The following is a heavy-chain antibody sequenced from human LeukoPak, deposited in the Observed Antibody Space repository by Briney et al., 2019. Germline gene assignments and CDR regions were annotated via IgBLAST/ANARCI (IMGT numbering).Heavy chain of an antibody. CDR2: IWYDGSNK. Sequence: RAERSLRLSCAASGFTFSSYGMHWVRQAPGKGLEWVAVIWYDGSNKYYADFVKGRFTISRDNSKNTLYLQMNSLRAEDTAVYYCARGGRDGYKPDYYGMDVWGQGTTVTVSS. V-gene: IGHV3-33*01. J-gene: IGHJ6*02. CDR1: GFTFSSYG. CDR3: ARGGRDGYKPDYYGMDV. D-gene: IGHD5-24*01.